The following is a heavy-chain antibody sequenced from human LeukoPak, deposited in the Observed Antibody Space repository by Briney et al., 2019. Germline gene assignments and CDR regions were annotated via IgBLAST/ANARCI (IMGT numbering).Heavy chain of an antibody. Sequence: GGSLRLSCAASGFTFSSYEMNWVRQAPGKGLEWVAVISNDGSNTYYADSVKGRFTVSRDNSKNTLYLQMNSLRPEDTALYYCARARVTLTTYFEYWGQGTLVSVSS. CDR3: ARARVTLTTYFEY. CDR2: ISNDGSNT. D-gene: IGHD2-21*02. V-gene: IGHV3-30*04. J-gene: IGHJ4*02. CDR1: GFTFSSYE.